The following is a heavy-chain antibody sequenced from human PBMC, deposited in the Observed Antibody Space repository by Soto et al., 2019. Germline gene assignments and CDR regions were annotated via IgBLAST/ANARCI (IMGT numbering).Heavy chain of an antibody. V-gene: IGHV2-26*01. CDR3: ARMGVGATGWRINWFDP. CDR2: IFSNDEK. Sequence: GSGPTLVNPTETLTLTCTVSGFSLSNARMGVSWIRQPPGKALEWLAHIFSNDEKSYSTSLKSRLTISKDTSKSQVVLTMTNMDPVGTATYYCARMGVGATGWRINWFDPWGQGTLVTVSS. CDR1: GFSLSNARMG. D-gene: IGHD1-26*01. J-gene: IGHJ5*02.